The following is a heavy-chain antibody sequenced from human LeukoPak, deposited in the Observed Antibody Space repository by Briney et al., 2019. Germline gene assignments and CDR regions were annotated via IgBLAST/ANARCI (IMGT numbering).Heavy chain of an antibody. V-gene: IGHV3-21*01. CDR1: GFTFSSYS. CDR3: AREYSSGRFDDAFDI. CDR2: ISSSSSYI. Sequence: GGSLRLSCAASGFTFSSYSMNWVRQAPGKGLEWVSSISSSSSYIYYADSVKGRFTISRDNAKNSLYLQMNSLRAEDTAVYYCAREYSSGRFDDAFDIWGQGTMVTVSS. J-gene: IGHJ3*02. D-gene: IGHD6-19*01.